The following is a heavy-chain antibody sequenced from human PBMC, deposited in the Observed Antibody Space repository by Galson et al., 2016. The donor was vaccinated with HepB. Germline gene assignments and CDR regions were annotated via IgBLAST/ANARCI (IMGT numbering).Heavy chain of an antibody. CDR3: AKGDDFWSGYYGGL. CDR2: ISGTGGTT. V-gene: IGHV3-23*01. D-gene: IGHD3-3*01. Sequence: SLRLSCAASGFTFSNYAMSRVRQAPGKGLEWVSGISGTGGTTYYADSVKGRFTISRDNSKNTRYLRMNSLRAEDTAVYYCAKGDDFWSGYYGGLWGQGTLVTVSS. J-gene: IGHJ4*02. CDR1: GFTFSNYA.